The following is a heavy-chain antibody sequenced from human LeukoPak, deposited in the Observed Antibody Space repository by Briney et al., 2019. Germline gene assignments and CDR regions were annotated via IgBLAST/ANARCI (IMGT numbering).Heavy chain of an antibody. Sequence: SGTLSLTCAVYGGSFSGYYWSWIRQPPGKGLEWIGEINHSGSTNYNPSLKSRVTISVDTSKNQFSLKLSSVTAADTAVYYCARGLVVPAAIPFDYWGQGTLVTVSS. CDR3: ARGLVVPAAIPFDY. CDR1: GGSFSGYY. V-gene: IGHV4-34*01. D-gene: IGHD2-2*01. CDR2: INHSGST. J-gene: IGHJ4*02.